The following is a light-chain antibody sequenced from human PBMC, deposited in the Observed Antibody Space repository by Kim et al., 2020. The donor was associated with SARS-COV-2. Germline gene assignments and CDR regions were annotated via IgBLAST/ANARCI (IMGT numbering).Light chain of an antibody. Sequence: ASVGDKSTISCLASQCISNYLDWFQRKPGKAPKSLINAASSLQSGDPPKFSGSGSGTDFTLSISRLQPEDFATFYSQQYNSYPPAFGGGTKLDI. V-gene: IGKV1-16*02. CDR2: AAS. CDR1: QCISNY. J-gene: IGKJ4*01. CDR3: QQYNSYPPA.